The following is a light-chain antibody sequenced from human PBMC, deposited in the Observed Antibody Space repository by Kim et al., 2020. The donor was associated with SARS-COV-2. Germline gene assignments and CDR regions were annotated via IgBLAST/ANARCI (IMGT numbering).Light chain of an antibody. CDR3: ETWDRNPHL. Sequence: QPVLTQSSSASASLGSSVKLTCTLSSGHSTYIIAWHQQQPGKAPRYLMKLEGSGNYDKGSGVPDRFSGSSSGADRYLTISNLQSEDEADYYCETWDRNPHLFGGGTQLTVL. CDR1: SGHSTYI. J-gene: IGLJ3*02. CDR2: LEGSGNY. V-gene: IGLV4-60*03.